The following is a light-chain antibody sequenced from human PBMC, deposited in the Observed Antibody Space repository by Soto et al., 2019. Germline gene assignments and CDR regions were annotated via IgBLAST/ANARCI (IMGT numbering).Light chain of an antibody. J-gene: IGKJ4*01. CDR1: ESVGSN. V-gene: IGKV3-15*01. CDR2: GAS. CDR3: QQYNSWLS. Sequence: EVGMTQSPATLPAFPGERVTLSCRASESVGSNLAWYQQKPGQAPRLLLYGASTRATGVPARFSGSGSGTDIALTISSLPSEDCALYYCQQYNSWLSFGGGTKVEIE.